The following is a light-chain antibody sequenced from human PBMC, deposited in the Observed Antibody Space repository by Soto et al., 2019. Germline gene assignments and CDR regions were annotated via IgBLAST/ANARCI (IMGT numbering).Light chain of an antibody. CDR3: QQRSNWPPVLT. CDR1: QSVTTF. J-gene: IGKJ4*01. CDR2: DAS. Sequence: DIVLTQSPATLSLSPGERATLSCRATQSVTTFSAWYQQKPGQVPRLLIYDASNRATGIPARFSGSGSGTDFTLTISSLEPEDCAVYYCQQRSNWPPVLTFGGGTKVDIK. V-gene: IGKV3-11*01.